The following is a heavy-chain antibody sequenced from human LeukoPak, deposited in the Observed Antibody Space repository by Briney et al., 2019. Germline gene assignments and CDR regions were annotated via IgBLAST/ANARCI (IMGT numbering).Heavy chain of an antibody. V-gene: IGHV4-61*02. CDR3: ARTYCGGDCRGYCYSYYMDV. CDR2: IYTSGST. Sequence: SSQTLSLTCTVSGGSISSGSYYWNWIRQPAGKGLEWIGRIYTSGSTNYNPSLKSRITISVDTSKNQFSLRLSSVTAADTAVYYRARTYCGGDCRGYCYSYYMDVWAKGTTVTISS. CDR1: GGSISSGSYY. D-gene: IGHD2-21*02. J-gene: IGHJ6*03.